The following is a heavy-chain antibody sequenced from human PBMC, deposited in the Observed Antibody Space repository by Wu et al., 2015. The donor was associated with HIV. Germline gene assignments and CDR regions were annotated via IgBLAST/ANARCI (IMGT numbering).Heavy chain of an antibody. CDR2: MNPNSGNT. Sequence: QVQLVQSGAEVKRPGASVKVSCKASRYTFTSYDINWVRQATGQALEWMGWMNPNSGNTGYAQKFQGRVIMTRNTSINTAYMELSRLRSEDTAVYYCASTYYYDSSGYYGGWYYYMDVWGKGTTVTVSS. D-gene: IGHD3-22*01. V-gene: IGHV1-8*01. CDR1: RYTFTSYD. CDR3: ASTYYYDSSGYYGGWYYYMDV. J-gene: IGHJ6*03.